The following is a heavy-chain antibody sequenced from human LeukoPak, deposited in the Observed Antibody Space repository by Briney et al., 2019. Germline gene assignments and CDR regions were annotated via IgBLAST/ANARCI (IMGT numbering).Heavy chain of an antibody. V-gene: IGHV3-11*01. CDR1: GFTFSDYY. D-gene: IGHD2-2*01. CDR2: INSSGSTI. CDR3: ARDCSSTSCSDAFDI. J-gene: IGHJ3*02. Sequence: GGSLRLSCAASGFTFSDYYMSWIRQAPGKGLEWVSYINSSGSTIYYADSVKGRFTISRDNAKNSLYLQMNSLRAEDTAVYYCARDCSSTSCSDAFDIWGQGTMVTVSS.